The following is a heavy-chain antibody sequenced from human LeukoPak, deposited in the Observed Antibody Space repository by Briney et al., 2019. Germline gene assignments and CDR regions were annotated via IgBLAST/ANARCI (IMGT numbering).Heavy chain of an antibody. V-gene: IGHV3-30-3*01. CDR3: ARGEGVQMSFDY. CDR2: ISYDGSNK. D-gene: IGHD3-10*01. Sequence: GGSLRLSCAASGFTFSSYAMHWVRQAPGKGLEWVAVISYDGSNKYYADSVKGRFTISRDNSKNTLYLQMNSLRAEDTAVYYCARGEGVQMSFDYWGQGTLVTVSS. J-gene: IGHJ4*02. CDR1: GFTFSSYA.